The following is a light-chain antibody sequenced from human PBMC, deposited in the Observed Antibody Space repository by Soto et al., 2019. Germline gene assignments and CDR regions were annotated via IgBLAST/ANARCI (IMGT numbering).Light chain of an antibody. V-gene: IGLV2-14*03. J-gene: IGLJ1*01. CDR2: DVT. CDR1: SSDVGGYNY. CDR3: SSYTTRHPRPIG. Sequence: QSALTQPASVSGSPGQSITISCTGTSSDVGGYNYVSWYQHHPGKAPKLIIYDVTNRPSGVSNPFSGSKSGNTASLTISGLQPEDEADYYCSSYTTRHPRPIGFGTGTKVTGL.